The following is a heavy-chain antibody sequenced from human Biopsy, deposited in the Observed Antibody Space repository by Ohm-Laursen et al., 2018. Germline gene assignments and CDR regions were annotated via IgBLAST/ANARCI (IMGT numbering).Heavy chain of an antibody. Sequence: ASVKVSCKASGFTFNRSAMQWVRQARGQRLEWIGWIVVGGGNTNYAQKFQERVTITRDMSTSTAYMELSSLRSEDTAVYYCASRPNCGGDCSSGFDYWSQGTLVTVSS. CDR1: GFTFNRSA. V-gene: IGHV1-58*02. CDR3: ASRPNCGGDCSSGFDY. CDR2: IVVGGGNT. J-gene: IGHJ4*02. D-gene: IGHD2-21*02.